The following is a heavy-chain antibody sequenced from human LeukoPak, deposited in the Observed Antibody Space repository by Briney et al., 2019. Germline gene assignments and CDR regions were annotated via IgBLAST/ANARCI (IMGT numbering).Heavy chain of an antibody. J-gene: IGHJ6*02. D-gene: IGHD6-13*01. CDR3: ARDLSSASSSWYGYSYGLDV. V-gene: IGHV1-2*02. Sequence: ASVKVSCKTSGYTFTGYYIHWVRQAPGQGLEWMGWINPNSGGTNYAQRFQGRVTMTRDTSISTAYMELSSLRSDDTAVYYCARDLSSASSSWYGYSYGLDVWGQGTTVTVSS. CDR2: INPNSGGT. CDR1: GYTFTGYY.